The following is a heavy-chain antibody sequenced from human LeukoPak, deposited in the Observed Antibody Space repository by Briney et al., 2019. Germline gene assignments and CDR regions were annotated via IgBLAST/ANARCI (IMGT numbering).Heavy chain of an antibody. D-gene: IGHD6-13*01. CDR3: ARDRGSRDSSSWPYFDY. V-gene: IGHV6-1*01. CDR2: TYYRSKWYN. CDR1: GDSVSSNSAT. Sequence: SQTLSLTCAISGDSVSSNSATWNWIRRSPSRGLEWLGRTYYRSKWYNDYAVSVKSRITINPDTSKNQFSLQLNSVTPEDTAVYYCARDRGSRDSSSWPYFDYWGQGTLVTVSS. J-gene: IGHJ4*02.